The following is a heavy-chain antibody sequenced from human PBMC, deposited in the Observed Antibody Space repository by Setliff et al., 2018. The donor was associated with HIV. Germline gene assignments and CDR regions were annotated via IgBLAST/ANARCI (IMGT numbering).Heavy chain of an antibody. V-gene: IGHV4-34*01. CDR1: GGSFSGYY. J-gene: IGHJ3*02. CDR3: ARDLRGDSVPATAAKSFDI. Sequence: PSETLSLTCAVYGGSFSGYYWSWIRQPPGKGLEWIGEINDSGSTNNNPSLKGRVAMSVDTSKNQSSLKLSSVTAADTAVYYCARDLRGDSVPATAAKSFDIWGQGTLVTV. CDR2: INDSGST. D-gene: IGHD2-21*02.